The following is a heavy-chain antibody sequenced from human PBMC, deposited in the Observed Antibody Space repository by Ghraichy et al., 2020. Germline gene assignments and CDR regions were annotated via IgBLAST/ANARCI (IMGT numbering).Heavy chain of an antibody. J-gene: IGHJ3*02. CDR3: AHYFFGGFNWTDAFDI. CDR1: GFSLSTSGVG. D-gene: IGHD1-20*01. CDR2: IYWDDDK. V-gene: IGHV2-5*02. Sequence: SGPTLVKPTQTLTLTCTFSGFSLSTSGVGVGWIRQPPGKALEWLALIYWDDDKRYSPSLKSRLTITKDTSKNQVVLTMTNMDPVDTATYFCAHYFFGGFNWTDAFDIWGQGTMVTVSS.